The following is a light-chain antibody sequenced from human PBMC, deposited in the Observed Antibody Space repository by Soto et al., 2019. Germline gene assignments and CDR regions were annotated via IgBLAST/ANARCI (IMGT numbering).Light chain of an antibody. J-gene: IGKJ3*01. V-gene: IGKV3-15*01. Sequence: EIVMTQSPSTLSVSPGERATLSCSASQSVSSNVAWYQQKPGQAPRLLIYGASTRATGIPARFSGSGSGTEFTLTISSLQSEDFAVYYCQQYNNWPLFTFGPGTKVDIK. CDR2: GAS. CDR1: QSVSSN. CDR3: QQYNNWPLFT.